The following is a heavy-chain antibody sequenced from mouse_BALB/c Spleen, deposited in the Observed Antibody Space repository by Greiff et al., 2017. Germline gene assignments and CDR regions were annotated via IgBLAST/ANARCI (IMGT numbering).Heavy chain of an antibody. V-gene: IGHV3-2*02. D-gene: IGHD1-1*01. Sequence: EVQLQQSGPGLVKPSQSLSLTCTVTGYSITSDYAWNWIRQFPGNTLEWMGYISYSGSTSYNPSLKSRISITRDTSKNQFFLQLNSVTTEDTATYYCARRDYYGSRGFAYWGQGTLVTVSA. CDR1: GYSITSDYA. CDR3: ARRDYYGSRGFAY. J-gene: IGHJ3*01. CDR2: ISYSGST.